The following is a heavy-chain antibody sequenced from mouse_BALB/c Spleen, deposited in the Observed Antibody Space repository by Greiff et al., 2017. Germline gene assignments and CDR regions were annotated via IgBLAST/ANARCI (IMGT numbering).Heavy chain of an antibody. CDR3: VRAGYGYYAMDY. Sequence: ESGPGLVAPSQSLSITCTVSGFSLTSYDISWIRQPPGKGLEWLGVIWTGGGTNYNSAFMSRLSISKDNSKSQVFLKMNSLQTDDTAIYYCVRAGYGYYAMDYWGQGTSVTVSS. CDR1: GFSLTSYD. V-gene: IGHV2-9-2*01. D-gene: IGHD3-1*01. J-gene: IGHJ4*01. CDR2: IWTGGGT.